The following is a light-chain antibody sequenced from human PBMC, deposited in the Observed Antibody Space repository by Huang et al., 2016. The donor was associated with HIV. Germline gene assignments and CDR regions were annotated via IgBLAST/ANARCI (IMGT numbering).Light chain of an antibody. CDR1: QSVVSW. CDR2: QAS. J-gene: IGKJ2*01. Sequence: DIQMTQSPPTLSASVGDRVNINCRASQSVVSWVAWYQQKPGKAPKLLLSQASLLDSCAPSRFSGSGSETEFTLTIADLQPDDSSTYYCQQYSTFPMYTFAQGTKLEI. V-gene: IGKV1-5*03. CDR3: QQYSTFPMYT.